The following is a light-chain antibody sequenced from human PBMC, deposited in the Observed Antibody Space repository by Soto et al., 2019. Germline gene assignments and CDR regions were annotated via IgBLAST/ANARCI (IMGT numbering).Light chain of an antibody. CDR3: QQYNNWLT. Sequence: EIVMTQSPATLSVSPGERATLSCRASQSVSSNLAWYQQRPGQAPRLLMYGASSRATGIPARFSGSGSGTEFTLTISSLQSEDFAVYYCQQYNNWLTFGGGTKV. J-gene: IGKJ4*01. CDR1: QSVSSN. CDR2: GAS. V-gene: IGKV3-15*01.